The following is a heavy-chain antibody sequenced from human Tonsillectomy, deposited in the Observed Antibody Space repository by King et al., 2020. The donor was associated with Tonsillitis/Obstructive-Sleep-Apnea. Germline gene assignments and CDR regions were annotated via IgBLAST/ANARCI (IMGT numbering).Heavy chain of an antibody. J-gene: IGHJ4*02. V-gene: IGHV3-7*01. CDR2: INQGGAEK. CDR1: GFTFSSYW. D-gene: IGHD6-19*01. Sequence: VQLVESGGGLVQPGGSLRLSCAASGFTFSSYWMSWVRQAPGKGLEWVANINQGGAEKYFVDSVKGRFTISRDNAKNSLYLQMNSLRAEDMAMYYCARTGVAVPNDYWGQGTLVTVSS. CDR3: ARTGVAVPNDY.